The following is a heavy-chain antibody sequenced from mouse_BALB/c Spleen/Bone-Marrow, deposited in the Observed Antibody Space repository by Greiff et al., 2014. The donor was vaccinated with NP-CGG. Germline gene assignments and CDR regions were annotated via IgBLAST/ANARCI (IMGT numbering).Heavy chain of an antibody. J-gene: IGHJ3*01. V-gene: IGHV14-3*02. CDR2: IDPANGNT. Sequence: VQLKDSGAELVKPGASVKLSCTASGFNIKDTYIHWVKQRPERGLEWIGRIDPANGNTKYGPKFQGRATVTTDTSSNTASLQLSNLTSEDTAVYYCARSGDGPFAYWGQGTLVTVSA. D-gene: IGHD2-3*01. CDR1: GFNIKDTY. CDR3: ARSGDGPFAY.